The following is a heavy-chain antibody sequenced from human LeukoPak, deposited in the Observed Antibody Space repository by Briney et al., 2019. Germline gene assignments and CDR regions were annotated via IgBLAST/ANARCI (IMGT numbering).Heavy chain of an antibody. J-gene: IGHJ6*04. CDR3: ARVMITFGGVIVTYYYYGMDV. D-gene: IGHD3-16*02. Sequence: SETLSLTCAVSGYSISSGYYWGWIRQPPGKGLEWIGSIYHSGSTYYNPSLKSRVTISVDTSKNQFSLKPSSVTAADTAVYYCARVMITFGGVIVTYYYYGMDVWGKGTTVTVSS. V-gene: IGHV4-38-2*01. CDR2: IYHSGST. CDR1: GYSISSGYY.